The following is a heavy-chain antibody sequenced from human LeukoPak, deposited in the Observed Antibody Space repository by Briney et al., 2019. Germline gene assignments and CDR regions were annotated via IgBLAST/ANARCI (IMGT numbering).Heavy chain of an antibody. D-gene: IGHD1-1*01. J-gene: IGHJ4*02. V-gene: IGHV4-39*07. CDR3: ARGRNWNFQAYFDY. Sequence: KPSETLSLTCTVSGASIGSSLYFWGWFRQPPGKGLEWIGSIYYRPTTYYNPSLKSRGTISLDTSNNQFSLKLTSVTAADTAFYYCARGRNWNFQAYFDYWGLGSLVSVSS. CDR2: IYYRPTT. CDR1: GASIGSSLYF.